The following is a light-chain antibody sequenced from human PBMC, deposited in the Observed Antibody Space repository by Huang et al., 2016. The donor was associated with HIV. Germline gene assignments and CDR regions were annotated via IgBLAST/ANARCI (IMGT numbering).Light chain of an antibody. J-gene: IGKJ2*01. Sequence: DIQMTQSPSSLSASVGDRVTITCRASQNISIYLNWYQQKPGEAPELLIYAASNLQSGVPARFSGGGSGTDVTLTISSLQPEDFISYFCQQSYNTPYTFGQGTKLEIK. CDR2: AAS. V-gene: IGKV1-39*01. CDR1: QNISIY. CDR3: QQSYNTPYT.